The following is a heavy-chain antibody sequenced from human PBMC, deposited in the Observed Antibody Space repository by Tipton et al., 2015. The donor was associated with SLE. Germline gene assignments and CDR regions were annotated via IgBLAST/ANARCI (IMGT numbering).Heavy chain of an antibody. CDR1: GASISSNY. Sequence: TLSLTCSVSGASISSNYWSWIRQPPGKGLEWIGYIYYSGSTNYSPSLESRVTISVDTSKNQFSLMLSSVTAADTAVYYCARTNRLPYRVYFDSWGQGTLVTVSS. D-gene: IGHD1-14*01. J-gene: IGHJ4*02. V-gene: IGHV4-59*08. CDR2: IYYSGST. CDR3: ARTNRLPYRVYFDS.